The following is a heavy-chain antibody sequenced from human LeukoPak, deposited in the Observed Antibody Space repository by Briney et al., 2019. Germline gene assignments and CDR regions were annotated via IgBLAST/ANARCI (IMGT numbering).Heavy chain of an antibody. CDR2: ISYDGSNK. Sequence: PGGSLRLSCAASGFTFSSYGMHWVRQAPGKGLEWVAVISYDGSNKYYADSVKGRFTISGDNSKNTLYLQMNSLRAEDTAVYYCAKDGYSSFPYYFDYWGQGTLVTVSS. J-gene: IGHJ4*02. D-gene: IGHD6-19*01. CDR1: GFTFSSYG. CDR3: AKDGYSSFPYYFDY. V-gene: IGHV3-30*18.